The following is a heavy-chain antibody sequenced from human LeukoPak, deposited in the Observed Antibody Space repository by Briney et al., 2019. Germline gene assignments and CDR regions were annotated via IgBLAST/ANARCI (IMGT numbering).Heavy chain of an antibody. CDR2: ISAYNGNT. Sequence: ASVKVSCKTSGYTFSSFGITWVRQAPGQGLEWTGWISAYNGNTNYVEKLRGRVTMTTDRSTATAYMELRSLTSDDTAMYYCVRDPFYDTVGGSYRPLDYWGQGTPITVSS. J-gene: IGHJ4*02. CDR3: VRDPFYDTVGGSYRPLDY. V-gene: IGHV1-18*01. CDR1: GYTFSSFG. D-gene: IGHD3-16*02.